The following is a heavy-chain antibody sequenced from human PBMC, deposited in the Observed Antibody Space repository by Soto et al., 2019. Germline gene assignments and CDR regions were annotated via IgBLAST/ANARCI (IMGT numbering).Heavy chain of an antibody. CDR1: GFTFSDYY. J-gene: IGHJ3*02. CDR2: ISSSGSTI. V-gene: IGHV3-11*01. CDR3: ARVRYFDWLLPSDAFDI. Sequence: GGSLRLSCAASGFTFSDYYMSWIRQAPGKGLEWVSYISSSGSTIYYADSVKGRFTISRDNAKNSLYLQMNSLRAEDTAVYYCARVRYFDWLLPSDAFDIWGQGTMVTVSS. D-gene: IGHD3-9*01.